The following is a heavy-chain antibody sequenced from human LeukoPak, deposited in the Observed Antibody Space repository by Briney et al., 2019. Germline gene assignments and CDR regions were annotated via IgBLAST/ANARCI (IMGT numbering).Heavy chain of an antibody. Sequence: PGGSLRLSCAASGFTFSSYGMSWVRQAPGKGLEWVSAISGSGGSTYYADSVKGRFTISRDNSKNTLYLQMNSLRAEDTAVYYCAKDIVSGVGSPNNWGQGTLVTVSS. CDR3: AKDIVSGVGSPNN. V-gene: IGHV3-23*01. CDR1: GFTFSSYG. D-gene: IGHD5/OR15-5a*01. J-gene: IGHJ4*02. CDR2: ISGSGGST.